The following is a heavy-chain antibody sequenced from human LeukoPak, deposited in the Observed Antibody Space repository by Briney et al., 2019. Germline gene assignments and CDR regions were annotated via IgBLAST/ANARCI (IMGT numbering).Heavy chain of an antibody. V-gene: IGHV1-2*02. D-gene: IGHD4-17*01. CDR2: INPNSGGT. CDR1: GYTFTGYY. CDR3: ARDPFTDYGGWFDP. J-gene: IGHJ5*02. Sequence: ASVKVSCKASGYTFTGYYMHWVRQAPGQGLEWMGWINPNSGGTNYAQKFQGRVTMTRDTSISTAYMELSRLRSDDTAVYYCARDPFTDYGGWFDPWGQGTLVTVSS.